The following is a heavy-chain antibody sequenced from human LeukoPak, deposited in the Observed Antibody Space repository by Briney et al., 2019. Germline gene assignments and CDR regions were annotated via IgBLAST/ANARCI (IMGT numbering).Heavy chain of an antibody. CDR2: IYYSGTT. CDR3: ARGVYIAAAQHGY. J-gene: IGHJ4*02. CDR1: GGSISSHY. V-gene: IGHV4-59*11. D-gene: IGHD6-13*01. Sequence: PSETLSLTCTVSGGSISSHYWSWIRQPPGKGVEWVGYIYYSGTTNYNPSLKSRVTISVDTSKNQFSLKLSSVTAADTAVYYCARGVYIAAAQHGYWGQGTLVTVSS.